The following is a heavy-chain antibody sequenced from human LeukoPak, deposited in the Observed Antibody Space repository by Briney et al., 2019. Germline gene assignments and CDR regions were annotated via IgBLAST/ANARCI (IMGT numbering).Heavy chain of an antibody. Sequence: SVKVSCKASGGTFSSYAISWVRQAPGQGLEWMGGIIPIFGTANYAQKFQGRVTITTDESTSTAYMELSSLRSEDTAVYYCARDDPYSSSWIEYFQHWGQGTLVTVSS. CDR1: GGTFSSYA. D-gene: IGHD6-13*01. V-gene: IGHV1-69*05. J-gene: IGHJ1*01. CDR3: ARDDPYSSSWIEYFQH. CDR2: IIPIFGTA.